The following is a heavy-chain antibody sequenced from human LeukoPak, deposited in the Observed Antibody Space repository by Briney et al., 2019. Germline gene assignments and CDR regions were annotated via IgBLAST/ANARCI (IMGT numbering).Heavy chain of an antibody. J-gene: IGHJ4*02. D-gene: IGHD2-21*02. CDR3: ARQEYPYCGGDCSSPFDY. Sequence: PSETLSLTCTVSGGSISSSSYYWGWIRQPPGKGLEWIGSIYYSGSTYYNPSLKSRVTISVDTSKNQFSLKLSSVTAADTAVYYCARQEYPYCGGDCSSPFDYWGQGTLATVSS. CDR2: IYYSGST. CDR1: GGSISSSSYY. V-gene: IGHV4-39*01.